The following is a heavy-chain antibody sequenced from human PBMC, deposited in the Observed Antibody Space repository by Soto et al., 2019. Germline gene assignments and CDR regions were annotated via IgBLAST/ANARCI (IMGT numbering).Heavy chain of an antibody. D-gene: IGHD4-17*01. CDR3: AKDPGDYPTDDFDC. CDR1: GFTFSSYA. CDR2: ISGSGFST. J-gene: IGHJ4*02. V-gene: IGHV3-23*01. Sequence: EVQLLESGGGLVQPGGSLRLSCAASGFTFSSYAMSWVGQAPGKGLEWVSAISGSGFSTYYAESVRGRFTVSRATSKYTQFLQKASVRAEGTHGYYCAKDPGDYPTDDFDCWGQGTMLTVSS.